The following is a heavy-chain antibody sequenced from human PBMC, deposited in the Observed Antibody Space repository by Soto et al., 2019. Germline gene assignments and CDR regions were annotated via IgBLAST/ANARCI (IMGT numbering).Heavy chain of an antibody. V-gene: IGHV4-34*01. D-gene: IGHD5-12*01. CDR1: GGCFSGYY. CDR3: AGNIVATISSFDY. J-gene: IGHJ4*02. Sequence: ASETLSLTCAVYGGCFSGYYWSWIRQPPGKGLEWIGEINHSGSTNYNPYLKSRVTMSVDTSKNQFSLKLSYVTAADTAVYYCAGNIVATISSFDYWGQGTLVTVPQ. CDR2: INHSGST.